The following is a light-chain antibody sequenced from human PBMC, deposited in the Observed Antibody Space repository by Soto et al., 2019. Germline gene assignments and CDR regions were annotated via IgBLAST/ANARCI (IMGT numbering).Light chain of an antibody. J-gene: IGKJ1*01. CDR1: QSITNR. V-gene: IGKV1-5*01. Sequence: IQMTQSPSTLSASLGESAALPCRASQSITNRLAWYQQKPGEAPKVLIYDALNLESGVPSRFSGSGYGTEFTLTISSLQPDDFATYYCLQHSSYSRAFGQGTKVDIK. CDR3: LQHSSYSRA. CDR2: DAL.